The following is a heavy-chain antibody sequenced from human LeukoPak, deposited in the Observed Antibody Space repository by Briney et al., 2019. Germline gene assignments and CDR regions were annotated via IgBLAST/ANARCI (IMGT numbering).Heavy chain of an antibody. J-gene: IGHJ4*02. Sequence: ASVKVSCKVSGYTLTELSMHWVRQAPGKGLEWLGGFHPEDGETIYAQKFQGRVTMTEDTSTDTAYMELSSLRSEDTAVYYCATAPPFDDGSGYYNPDYWGQGTLVTVSS. V-gene: IGHV1-24*01. CDR2: FHPEDGET. CDR1: GYTLTELS. CDR3: ATAPPFDDGSGYYNPDY. D-gene: IGHD3-22*01.